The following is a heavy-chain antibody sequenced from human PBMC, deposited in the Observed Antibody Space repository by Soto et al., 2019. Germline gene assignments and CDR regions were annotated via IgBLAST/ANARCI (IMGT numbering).Heavy chain of an antibody. J-gene: IGHJ6*02. CDR3: ALIGNSYDSSDYYYYGMDV. D-gene: IGHD3-22*01. V-gene: IGHV1-46*03. Sequence: RASVKVSCKASGYTFTSYYMHWVRQAPGQGLEWMGIINPSGGSTSYAQKFQGRVTMTRDTSTSTVYMELSSLRSEDTAVYYCALIGNSYDSSDYYYYGMDVWGQGTTVTVSS. CDR2: INPSGGST. CDR1: GYTFTSYY.